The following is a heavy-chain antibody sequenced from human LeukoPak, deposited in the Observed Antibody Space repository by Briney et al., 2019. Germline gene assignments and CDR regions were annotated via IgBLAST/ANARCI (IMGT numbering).Heavy chain of an antibody. CDR2: ISSSSSYI. CDR1: GLTFSSYS. Sequence: GGSLRLSCAASGLTFSSYSMNWVRQAPGKGLEWVSSISSSSSYIYYADSVKGRFTISRDNAKNSLYLQMNSLRAEDTAVYYCARDIWRGPFDYWGQGTLVTVSS. CDR3: ARDIWRGPFDY. J-gene: IGHJ4*02. V-gene: IGHV3-21*01. D-gene: IGHD3-3*01.